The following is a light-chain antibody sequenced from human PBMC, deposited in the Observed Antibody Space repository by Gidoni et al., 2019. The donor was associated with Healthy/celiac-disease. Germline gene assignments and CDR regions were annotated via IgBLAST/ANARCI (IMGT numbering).Light chain of an antibody. Sequence: SYDLTQPPSLSVSPGQTARITCPGDALAKQDAYWYRQKPGQAPVLVIYKASERASGIPERFSGSSSGTTGTLTISGVQAEDEADYYCQSADSSGIYVVFGGGTKLTVL. V-gene: IGLV3-25*03. CDR3: QSADSSGIYVV. J-gene: IGLJ2*01. CDR1: ALAKQD. CDR2: KAS.